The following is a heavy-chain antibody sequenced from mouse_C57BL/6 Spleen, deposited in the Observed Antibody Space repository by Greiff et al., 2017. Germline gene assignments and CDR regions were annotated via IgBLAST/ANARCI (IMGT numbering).Heavy chain of an antibody. CDR3: ARTRYSNYVEYYFDY. V-gene: IGHV5-17*01. D-gene: IGHD2-5*01. Sequence: EVKLMESGGGLVKPGGSLKLSCAASGFTFSDYGMHWVRQAPEKGLEWVAYISSGSSTIYYADTVKGRFTISRDNAKNTPFLQMTSLRSEDTAMYYCARTRYSNYVEYYFDYWGQGTTLTVSS. CDR1: GFTFSDYG. CDR2: ISSGSSTI. J-gene: IGHJ2*01.